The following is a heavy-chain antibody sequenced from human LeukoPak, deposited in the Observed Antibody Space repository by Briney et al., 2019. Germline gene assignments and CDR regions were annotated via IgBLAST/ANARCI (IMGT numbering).Heavy chain of an antibody. CDR1: GFTFDDYG. CDR3: ARCSRSSTDCYSAFDI. V-gene: IGHV3-20*04. J-gene: IGHJ3*02. D-gene: IGHD2-2*02. CDR2: ITNWNGGST. Sequence: GGSLRLSCEASGFTFDDYGMSWVRQSTGRGLEWVSAITNWNGGSTGYADSVRGRFTISRDNAKNSLYLQMNSLRAEDTALYYCARCSRSSTDCYSAFDIWGQGTMVTVSS.